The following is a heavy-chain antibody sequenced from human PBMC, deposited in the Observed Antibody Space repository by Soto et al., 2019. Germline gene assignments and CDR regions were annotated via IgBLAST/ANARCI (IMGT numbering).Heavy chain of an antibody. D-gene: IGHD7-27*01. V-gene: IGHV3-15*01. CDR1: GFTFSNAW. Sequence: GGSLRLSCAASGFTFSNAWMSWVRQAPGKGLEWVGRIKSKTDGGTTDYAAPVKGRFTISRYDSNNTLYLQMNSLKTADTAVYSCTTDPPGWGPPVDYWGQGTLVTVSS. CDR2: IKSKTDGGTT. CDR3: TTDPPGWGPPVDY. J-gene: IGHJ4*02.